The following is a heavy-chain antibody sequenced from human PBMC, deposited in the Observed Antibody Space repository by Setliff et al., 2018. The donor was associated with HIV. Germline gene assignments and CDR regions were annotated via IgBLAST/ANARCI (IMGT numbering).Heavy chain of an antibody. CDR1: GGSISSYH. Sequence: SETLSLTCNVSGGSISSYHWNWVRQSPGKGLEWIGHVFYSGSTSYNPSLKSRVTMSVDTSQNQFSLRLTSLTAADTAVYFCARLWLHYGADIPKFDPWGQGTLVTVSS. CDR3: ARLWLHYGADIPKFDP. D-gene: IGHD4-17*01. V-gene: IGHV4-59*08. CDR2: VFYSGST. J-gene: IGHJ5*02.